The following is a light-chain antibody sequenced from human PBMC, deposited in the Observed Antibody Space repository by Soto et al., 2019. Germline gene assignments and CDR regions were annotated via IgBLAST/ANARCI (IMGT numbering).Light chain of an antibody. CDR1: QGVRRNY. V-gene: IGKV3-20*01. CDR2: GAS. CDR3: EQYGSSASHS. Sequence: EIVLTQSPGTLSLSPGERASLSCRASQGVRRNYLAWYQQKPGHAPRLLIYGASSRSTGISDNFSGSGSGRDFTLVIRSLESEDFAVYYREQYGSSASHSCGEGTKLDIK. J-gene: IGKJ2*03.